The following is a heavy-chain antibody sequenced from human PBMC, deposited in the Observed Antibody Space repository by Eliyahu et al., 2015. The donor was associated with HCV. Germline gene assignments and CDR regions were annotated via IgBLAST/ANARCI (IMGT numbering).Heavy chain of an antibody. CDR2: IYYSGST. V-gene: IGHV4-39*01. J-gene: IGHJ4*02. D-gene: IGHD3-10*01. Sequence: QLQLQESGPGLVXPSETLSLTCTVSGGSISSSSYYWGWIRQPPGKGLEWIGSIYYSGSTYYNPSLKSRVTISVDTSKNQFSLKLSSXTAADTAVYYCASRVVWFGEVTYDYWGQGTLVTVSS. CDR3: ASRVVWFGEVTYDY. CDR1: GGSISSSSYY.